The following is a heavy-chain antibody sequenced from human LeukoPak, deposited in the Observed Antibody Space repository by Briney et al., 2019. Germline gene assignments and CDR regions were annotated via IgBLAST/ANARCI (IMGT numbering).Heavy chain of an antibody. CDR3: ARDSGSSRGFDY. V-gene: IGHV4-59*01. Sequence: SETLSPTCTVSGGSISSYYWSWIRQPPGKGLEWIGYIYYSGSTNYNPSLKSRVTISVDTSKNQFSLKLSSVTAADTAVYYCARDSGSSRGFDYWGQGTLVTVSS. CDR2: IYYSGST. D-gene: IGHD6-13*01. CDR1: GGSISSYY. J-gene: IGHJ4*02.